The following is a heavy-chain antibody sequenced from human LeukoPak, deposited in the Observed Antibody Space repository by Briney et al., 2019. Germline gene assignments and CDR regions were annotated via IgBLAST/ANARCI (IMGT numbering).Heavy chain of an antibody. D-gene: IGHD4-17*01. Sequence: GGSLRLSCAASGFTFSSYAMSWVRQAPGKGLEWVSAISGSGGSTYYADSVKGRFTISRDNSKNTVYLQMNTLRAEDTAVYYCARDGGFYGDYVLWGQGTLVTVSS. CDR2: ISGSGGST. CDR3: ARDGGFYGDYVL. CDR1: GFTFSSYA. V-gene: IGHV3-23*01. J-gene: IGHJ4*02.